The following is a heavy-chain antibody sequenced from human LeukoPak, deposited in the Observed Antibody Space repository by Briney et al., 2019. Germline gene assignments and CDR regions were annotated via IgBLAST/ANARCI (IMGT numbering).Heavy chain of an antibody. CDR2: ISGSGGST. CDR3: AQAPGYSSRLLDY. Sequence: GGSLRLSCAASGFTFSSYAMSWVRQAPGKGLEWVSAISGSGGSTYYADSVKGRFTISRDNSKNTLYLQMNSLRAEDTAVYYCAQAPGYSSRLLDYWGQGTLVTVSS. V-gene: IGHV3-23*01. J-gene: IGHJ4*02. CDR1: GFTFSSYA. D-gene: IGHD6-13*01.